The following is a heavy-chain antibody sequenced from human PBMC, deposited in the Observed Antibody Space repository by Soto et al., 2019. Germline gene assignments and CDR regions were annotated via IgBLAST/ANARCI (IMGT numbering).Heavy chain of an antibody. J-gene: IGHJ6*02. CDR3: ARVEAVAGLYNYHGLDV. D-gene: IGHD6-19*01. Sequence: QVQLVQSGAEVKKPGSSVKVSCKVSGGTFSNYAIDWVRLAPGHGLEWMGVIVPIFGTTYYTQKFQGRATIIADDSTTTAYLEMSSLRSEDTAIYYCARVEAVAGLYNYHGLDVWGQGTAVTVSS. CDR2: IVPIFGTT. V-gene: IGHV1-69*12. CDR1: GGTFSNYA.